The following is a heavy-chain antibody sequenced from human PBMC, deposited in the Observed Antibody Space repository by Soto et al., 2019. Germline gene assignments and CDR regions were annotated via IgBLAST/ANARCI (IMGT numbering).Heavy chain of an antibody. CDR1: GFTFSSYG. CDR3: ADPSIAVAGTFDY. CDR2: ISYDGSNK. V-gene: IGHV3-30*03. D-gene: IGHD6-19*01. J-gene: IGHJ4*02. Sequence: QVQLVESGGGVVQPGRSLRLSCAASGFTFSSYGMHWVRQAPGKGLEWVAVISYDGSNKYYADSVKGRFTISRDNSKNTLYLQMNSLRAEDTAVYYWADPSIAVAGTFDYWGQGTLVTVSS.